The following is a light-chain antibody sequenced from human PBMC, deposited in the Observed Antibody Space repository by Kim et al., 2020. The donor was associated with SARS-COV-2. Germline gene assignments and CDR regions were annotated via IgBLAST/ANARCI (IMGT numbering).Light chain of an antibody. CDR1: QRISSY. V-gene: IGKV1-39*01. CDR3: QQRYSTPSCT. CDR2: AAA. Sequence: AVVGRVTITCRPSQRISSYLNWYHQKPGKAAHLLLYAAASLQSGVPSRFSGSGSGTDYTLPISSLQPEDVAAYYCQQRYSTPSCTFGQGTRLEIK. J-gene: IGKJ5*01.